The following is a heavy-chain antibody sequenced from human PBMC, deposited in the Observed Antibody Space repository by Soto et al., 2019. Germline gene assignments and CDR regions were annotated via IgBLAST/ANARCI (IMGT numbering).Heavy chain of an antibody. CDR3: ASTGSSGYYYFLGY. CDR1: GGSISSGGYY. Sequence: QVQLQESGPGLVKPSQTLSLTCTVSGGSISSGGYYWSWIRQHPGKGLEWIGYIYYSGSTYYNPSLKSRVTISVDTSKYQFALKLSSVTAADTAVYYCASTGSSGYYYFLGYWGQGTLVTVSS. D-gene: IGHD3-22*01. CDR2: IYYSGST. J-gene: IGHJ4*02. V-gene: IGHV4-31*03.